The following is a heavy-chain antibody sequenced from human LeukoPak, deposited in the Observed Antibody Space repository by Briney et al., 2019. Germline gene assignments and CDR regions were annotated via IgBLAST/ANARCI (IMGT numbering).Heavy chain of an antibody. Sequence: PSETLSLTCAVSGVSISSSNSYWGWIRQPPGKGLEWIGSIYYSGNTYYNASLKSRVTISVDTSKNQFSLKVTSVTAADTAVYYCARQKRGAWGGNWFDPWGQGTLVTVSS. CDR3: ARQKRGAWGGNWFDP. V-gene: IGHV4-39*01. CDR2: IYYSGNT. D-gene: IGHD3-16*01. J-gene: IGHJ5*02. CDR1: GVSISSSNSY.